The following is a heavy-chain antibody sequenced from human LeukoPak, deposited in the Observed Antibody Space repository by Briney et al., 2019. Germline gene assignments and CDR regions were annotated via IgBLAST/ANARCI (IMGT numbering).Heavy chain of an antibody. J-gene: IGHJ4*02. D-gene: IGHD6-13*01. V-gene: IGHV4-34*01. CDR1: GGSFSAYS. CDR2: INHSGGT. Sequence: PSETLSLTCAVNGGSFSAYSWSWIRQPPGKGLEWIGEINHSGGTNYNPSLESRVTISVDTSKDQFSLKLSSVTAADTAVYFCARGLTSSWASRHYFDFWGQGTLVTVSS. CDR3: ARGLTSSWASRHYFDF.